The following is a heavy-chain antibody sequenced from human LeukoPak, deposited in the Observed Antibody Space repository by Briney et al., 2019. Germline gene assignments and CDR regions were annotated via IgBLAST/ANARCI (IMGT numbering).Heavy chain of an antibody. D-gene: IGHD2-2*01. V-gene: IGHV1-18*04. CDR1: GYTFTSYG. CDR2: ISAYNGNT. Sequence: ASVKVSCKASGYTFTSYGISWVRLAPGQGLEWMGWISAYNGNTNYAQKLQGRVTMTTDTSTSTAYMELRSLRSDDTAVYYCARDTPRYCSSTSCYSFDIWGQGTMVTVSS. J-gene: IGHJ3*02. CDR3: ARDTPRYCSSTSCYSFDI.